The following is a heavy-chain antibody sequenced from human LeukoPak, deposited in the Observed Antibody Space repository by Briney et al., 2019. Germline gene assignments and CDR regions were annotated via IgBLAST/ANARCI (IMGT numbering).Heavy chain of an antibody. J-gene: IGHJ4*02. CDR2: INHSGST. CDR3: ARGLGDGYNYLTRAHDY. Sequence: SETLSLTCAVYGGSFSGYYWSWIRQPPGKGLERIGEINHSGSTNYNPSLKSRVTISVDTSKNQFSLKLSSVTAADTAVYYCARGLGDGYNYLTRAHDYWGKGTLVTVSS. V-gene: IGHV4-34*01. D-gene: IGHD5-24*01. CDR1: GGSFSGYY.